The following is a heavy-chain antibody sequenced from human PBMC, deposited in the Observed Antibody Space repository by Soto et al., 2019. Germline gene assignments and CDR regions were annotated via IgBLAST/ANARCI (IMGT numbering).Heavy chain of an antibody. J-gene: IGHJ6*02. Sequence: GESLKISCKGSGYTFTNYWIGWVRQMPGKGLEWMGIIYPGDSDTKYNPSFQGQVTISADKSITTTYLQWSSLKASDTAIYYCTASIFYYGMDVWGQGTTVTVSS. V-gene: IGHV5-51*01. CDR1: GYTFTNYW. CDR3: TASIFYYGMDV. CDR2: IYPGDSDT.